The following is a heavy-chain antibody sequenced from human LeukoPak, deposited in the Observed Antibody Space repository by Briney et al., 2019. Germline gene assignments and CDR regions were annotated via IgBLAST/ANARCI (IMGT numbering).Heavy chain of an antibody. J-gene: IGHJ6*03. D-gene: IGHD6-19*01. V-gene: IGHV4-34*01. CDR1: GGSFSGYY. Sequence: SETLSLTCAVYGGSFSGYYWSWIRQPPGKGLEWIGEINHSGSTNYNPSLKSRVTISVDTSKNQFSLKLSSVAAADTAVYYCARDMTTVIAVAGTYYYMDVWGKGTTVTVSS. CDR2: INHSGST. CDR3: ARDMTTVIAVAGTYYYMDV.